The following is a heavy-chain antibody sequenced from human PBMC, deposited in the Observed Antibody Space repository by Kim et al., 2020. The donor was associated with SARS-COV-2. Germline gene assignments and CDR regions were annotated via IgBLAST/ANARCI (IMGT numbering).Heavy chain of an antibody. V-gene: IGHV3-15*01. J-gene: IGHJ4*02. CDR1: GIPFSNAW. CDR3: TTGSMR. Sequence: GGSLRLSCAVSGIPFSNAWFNWVRQAPGKGLEWVGRIKSRSDGGTGDLAAPVKGRFAIPRDDSKKMLYLVMNRLRTDDSGVYYCTTGSMRWGQGTMVT. CDR2: IKSRSDGGTG. D-gene: IGHD3-10*01.